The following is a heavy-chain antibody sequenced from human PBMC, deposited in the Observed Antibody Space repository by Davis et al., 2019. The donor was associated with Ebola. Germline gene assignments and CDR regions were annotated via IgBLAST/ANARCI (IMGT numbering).Heavy chain of an antibody. CDR2: ISSSSSYI. D-gene: IGHD1-1*01. CDR3: AKVAGGWNGKYDY. J-gene: IGHJ4*02. V-gene: IGHV3-23*01. Sequence: GGSLRLSCAASGFTFSSYAMSWVRQAPGKGLVWVSSISSSSSYIYYADSVKGRFTISRDNSKNTLYLQMNSLRAEDTAVYYCAKVAGGWNGKYDYWGQGTLVTVSS. CDR1: GFTFSSYA.